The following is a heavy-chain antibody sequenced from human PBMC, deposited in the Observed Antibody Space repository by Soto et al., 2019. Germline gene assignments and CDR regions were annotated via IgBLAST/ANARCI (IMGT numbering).Heavy chain of an antibody. CDR3: VKDRDSNSWPSRDV. CDR1: GYTFTRNG. V-gene: IGHV1-18*01. D-gene: IGHD3-22*01. Sequence: ASVKVSCKTSGYTFTRNGIRWVRQAPGQGLEWMGWISPKSGSIKYAQKFQGGVIMTTDTSTSTAYMEVRSLRSDDTAVYYCVKDRDSNSWPSRDVWGPGTTVTVSS. CDR2: ISPKSGSI. J-gene: IGHJ6*02.